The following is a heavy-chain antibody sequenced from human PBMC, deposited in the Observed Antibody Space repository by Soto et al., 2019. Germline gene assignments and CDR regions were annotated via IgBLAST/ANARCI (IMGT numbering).Heavy chain of an antibody. Sequence: KPSETLSLTCSVSGGSISNYYWSWIRQPPGKGLEWIGYIYYSGSTNYNPSLRGRVTISLDTSRNQFSLNLSSVTAADTAVYYCARQVGTPGFHYYGINVWGQGTTVTVSS. CDR2: IYYSGST. V-gene: IGHV4-59*01. J-gene: IGHJ6*02. CDR3: ARQVGTPGFHYYGINV. CDR1: GGSISNYY. D-gene: IGHD1-26*01.